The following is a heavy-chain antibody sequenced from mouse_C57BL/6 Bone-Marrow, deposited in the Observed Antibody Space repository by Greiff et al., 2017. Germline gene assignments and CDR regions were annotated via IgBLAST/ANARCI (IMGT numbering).Heavy chain of an antibody. J-gene: IGHJ1*03. Sequence: VQLQQPVAELVMPGASVKLSCKASGYTFTSSWMHWVKQRPGRGLEWIGRIDPNSGGTKYNEKFKSKATLTVDKPSSTAYMRLSSLTSEDSADXYGAGGVLSYFDVWGTGNTITVSS. V-gene: IGHV1-72*01. CDR1: GYTFTSSW. CDR3: AGGVLSYFDV. CDR2: IDPNSGGT. D-gene: IGHD1-1*01.